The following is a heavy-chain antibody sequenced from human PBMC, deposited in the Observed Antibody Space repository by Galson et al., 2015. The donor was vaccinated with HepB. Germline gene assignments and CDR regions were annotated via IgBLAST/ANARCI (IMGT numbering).Heavy chain of an antibody. CDR3: ARGALVVVVDATENNWFAP. V-gene: IGHV1-18*01. D-gene: IGHD2-15*01. Sequence: SVKVSCKASGYTFSSYSISWLRQAPGQGLEWLGRINPFNRRTDFAQKVQGRVTLSTDVSTNTAYMELGRLRSDDTAVYYCARGALVVVVDATENNWFAPWGRGTLVTVSS. CDR2: INPFNRRT. CDR1: GYTFSSYS. J-gene: IGHJ5*02.